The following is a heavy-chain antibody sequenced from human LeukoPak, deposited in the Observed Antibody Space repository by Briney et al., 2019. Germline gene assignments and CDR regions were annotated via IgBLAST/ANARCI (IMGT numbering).Heavy chain of an antibody. CDR2: IRYDGSNK. J-gene: IGHJ4*02. CDR3: APPHCSGGSCSFDY. CDR1: GFTFSSYG. Sequence: GGSLRLSCAASGFTFSSYGMHWVRQAPGKGLEWVAFIRYDGSNKYYADSVTGRFTISRDNSKNTLYLQMNSLRAEDTAVYYCAPPHCSGGSCSFDYWGQGTLVTVSS. V-gene: IGHV3-30*02. D-gene: IGHD2-15*01.